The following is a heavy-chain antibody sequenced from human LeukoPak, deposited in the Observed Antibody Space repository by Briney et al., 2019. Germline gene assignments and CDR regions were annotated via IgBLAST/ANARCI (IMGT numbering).Heavy chain of an antibody. CDR3: AREAATGSYFDY. CDR1: GFTFSSYS. J-gene: IGHJ4*02. D-gene: IGHD2-15*01. CDR2: IRSSGSSI. V-gene: IGHV3-48*02. Sequence: GGSPRLSCAASGFTFSSYSLNWVRQAPGKGLEWVSYIRSSGSSIYYADSVNGRFTISRDNAENSLYLQMNSLRDEDTAVYYCAREAATGSYFDYWGQGTLVTVSS.